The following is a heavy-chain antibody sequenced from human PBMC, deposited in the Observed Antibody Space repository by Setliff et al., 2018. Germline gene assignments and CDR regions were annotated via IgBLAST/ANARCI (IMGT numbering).Heavy chain of an antibody. CDR1: GFAFGDYF. J-gene: IGHJ1*01. CDR2: ISSDGITI. D-gene: IGHD3-9*01. Sequence: PGGSLRLSCAASGFAFGDYFMSWIREAPGKGQEWISYISSDGITIHYADSVKGRFTVTRDNAKNSLYLQMDSLKVEDTAVYYCGSLTDGQHWGQGALVTVSS. V-gene: IGHV3-11*04. CDR3: GSLTDGQH.